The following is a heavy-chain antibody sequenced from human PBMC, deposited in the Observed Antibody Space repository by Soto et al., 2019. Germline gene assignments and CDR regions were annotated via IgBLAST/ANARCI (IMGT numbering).Heavy chain of an antibody. CDR3: ARVPPWGNSAGDYYIQHYDS. Sequence: QVQLVQSGAEVKRPGASVTVSCKSSGFTFTSYAIHWLRQAPRQRPQWMGWINGGSGNTKYSQDFQGRVTFTRDTFATTAYLELSSLRSEDTAVYYCARVPPWGNSAGDYYIQHYDSWGQGTPVTVSS. V-gene: IGHV1-3*01. CDR1: GFTFTSYA. J-gene: IGHJ4*02. D-gene: IGHD3-10*01. CDR2: INGGSGNT.